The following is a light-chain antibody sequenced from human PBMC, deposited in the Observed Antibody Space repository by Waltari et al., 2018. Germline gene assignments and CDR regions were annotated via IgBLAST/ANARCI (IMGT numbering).Light chain of an antibody. CDR3: QVWEGSSDHYV. J-gene: IGLJ1*01. V-gene: IGLV3-21*03. CDR1: NIGGTT. Sequence: SYVLTQPASVSVAPGKTARITCEGNNIGGTTVPWYQLRPGQAPVLVVHDDSDRPSGIPERFSGSNSGNTATLTISGVEVGDEGDYYCQVWEGSSDHYVFGTGTAVSV. CDR2: DDS.